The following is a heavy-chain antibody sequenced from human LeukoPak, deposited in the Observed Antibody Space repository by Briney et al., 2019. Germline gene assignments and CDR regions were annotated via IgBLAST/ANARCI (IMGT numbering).Heavy chain of an antibody. V-gene: IGHV4-39*01. CDR1: GDSINSRSYY. CDR3: AKPREGSSSWYAAG. D-gene: IGHD6-13*01. CDR2: IYYSGIT. Sequence: SETLSLTCTVSGDSINSRSYYWGWIRQPPGKDLEWIGSIYYSGITYYNPSLKSRVTISVDTSENQFSLRLISVTAADTAVYYCAKPREGSSSWYAAGWGQGTLVTVSS. J-gene: IGHJ4*02.